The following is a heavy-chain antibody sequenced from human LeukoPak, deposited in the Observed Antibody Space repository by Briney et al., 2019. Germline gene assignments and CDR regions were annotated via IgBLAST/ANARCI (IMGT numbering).Heavy chain of an antibody. CDR1: GYTFTSYG. CDR3: ARATLLWFGELVD. V-gene: IGHV1-18*01. Sequence: GASVKVSCKASGYTFTSYGISWVRQAPGQGLEWRGWISAYNGNTNYAQKLQGRVTMTTDTSTSTAYMELRSLRPDDKAVYYCARATLLWFGELVDWGQGTLVTVSS. CDR2: ISAYNGNT. J-gene: IGHJ4*02. D-gene: IGHD3-10*01.